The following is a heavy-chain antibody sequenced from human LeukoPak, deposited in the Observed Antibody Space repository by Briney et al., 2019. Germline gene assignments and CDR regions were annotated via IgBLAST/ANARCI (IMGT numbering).Heavy chain of an antibody. V-gene: IGHV3-48*01. CDR2: ISSSSSAI. CDR3: ARILQQLASNWFDP. Sequence: GGSLRLSCAASGFTFSNYTMNWVRQAPGKGLEWVSYISSSSSAIFYADSVMGRFTISRDNAKNSLYLQMNSLRAEDTAVYYCARILQQLASNWFDPWGQGTLVTVSS. CDR1: GFTFSNYT. D-gene: IGHD6-13*01. J-gene: IGHJ5*02.